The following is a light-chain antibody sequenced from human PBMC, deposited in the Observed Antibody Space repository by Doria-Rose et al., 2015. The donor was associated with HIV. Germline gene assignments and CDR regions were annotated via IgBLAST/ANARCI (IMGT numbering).Light chain of an antibody. V-gene: IGKV1-16*01. CDR2: AAS. Sequence: SVGDRVTITCRASQGVSSNLDWFQQKPGEAPKSLIYAASSLQSGVPSRFSGSGSGTDFTLTISSLQPEDFATYYCRQYNSYPPTFGGGTKVEIK. CDR1: QGVSSN. J-gene: IGKJ4*01. CDR3: RQYNSYPPT.